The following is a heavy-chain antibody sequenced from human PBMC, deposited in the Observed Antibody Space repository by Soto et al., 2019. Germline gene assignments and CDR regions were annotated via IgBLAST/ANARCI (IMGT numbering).Heavy chain of an antibody. CDR2: ISGSGGST. Sequence: VGSLRLSCAASGFTFSSYARSWVRQAPGKGLEWVSAISGSGGSTFYADSVKGRFTISRDNSKNTLYLQMNSLRAEDTAVYYCANPPTYYDILAGYYSRAFYDYWGQGTLVTVSS. V-gene: IGHV3-23*01. CDR3: ANPPTYYDILAGYYSRAFYDY. J-gene: IGHJ4*02. D-gene: IGHD3-9*01. CDR1: GFTFSSYA.